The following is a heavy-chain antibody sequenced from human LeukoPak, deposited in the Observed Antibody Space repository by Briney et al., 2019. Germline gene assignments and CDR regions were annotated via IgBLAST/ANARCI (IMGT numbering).Heavy chain of an antibody. Sequence: GGSLRLSCAASGFPFSRNDMSWVRQAPGKGLEWVANIKQDGSEKYYVDSVKGRFTISRDNAKNSLYLQMNSLRAEDTAMYYCARDSAGNDYWGQGTLVTVSS. D-gene: IGHD6-13*01. CDR2: IKQDGSEK. V-gene: IGHV3-7*01. CDR3: ARDSAGNDY. J-gene: IGHJ4*02. CDR1: GFPFSRND.